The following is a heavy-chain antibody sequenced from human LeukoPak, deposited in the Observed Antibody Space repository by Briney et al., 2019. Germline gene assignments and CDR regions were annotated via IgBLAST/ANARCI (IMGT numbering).Heavy chain of an antibody. CDR1: GFTFNNYV. V-gene: IGHV3-30-3*01. Sequence: GGSLRLSCAASGFTFNNYVVRWVRQTPGKGLEWMAVISQDGTSKNYADSVKGRFSISRDKSKDMVYLQMDSLTPEDSAVYFCGRDPDRLLVFGLDVWGQGTTVIVSS. CDR3: GRDPDRLLVFGLDV. J-gene: IGHJ6*02. CDR2: ISQDGTSK. D-gene: IGHD3-3*01.